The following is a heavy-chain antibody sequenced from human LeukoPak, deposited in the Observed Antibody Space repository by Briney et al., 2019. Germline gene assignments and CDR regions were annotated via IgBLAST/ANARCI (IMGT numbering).Heavy chain of an antibody. CDR1: GFTFSSYW. D-gene: IGHD6-13*01. J-gene: IGHJ5*02. CDR3: ARGDSSSWYRGSWWFDP. CDR2: IKQDGSEK. Sequence: GGSLRLSCAASGFTFSSYWMSWVRQAPGKGLEWVANIKQDGSEKYYVDSVKGRFTISRDNAKNSLYLQMNSLRAEDTAAYYCARGDSSSWYRGSWWFDPWGQGTLVTVSS. V-gene: IGHV3-7*01.